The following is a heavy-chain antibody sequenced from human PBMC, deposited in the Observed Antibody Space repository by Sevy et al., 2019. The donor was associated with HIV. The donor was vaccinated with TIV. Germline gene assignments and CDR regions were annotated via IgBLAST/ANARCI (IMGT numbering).Heavy chain of an antibody. D-gene: IGHD5-12*01. CDR2: ISGSGIST. Sequence: LSLTCAASGFTFSSYAMSWVRQAPGKGLEWVSAISGSGISTYYADSVKGRFTISRDNSKNTLYLQMNNLRAEDTAVFYCAKGIGYSGYETDYWGQRTLVTVSS. CDR3: AKGIGYSGYETDY. CDR1: GFTFSSYA. J-gene: IGHJ4*02. V-gene: IGHV3-23*01.